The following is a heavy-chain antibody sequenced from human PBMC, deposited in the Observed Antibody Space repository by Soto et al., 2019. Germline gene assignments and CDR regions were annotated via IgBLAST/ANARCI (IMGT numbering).Heavy chain of an antibody. Sequence: EVQLLESGGGLVQPGGSLRLSCAASGFTFNSYAMSWVRQSPGKGLEWVSAISGSGGLTYYADSVEGRFTISRDNSKNTLYLQSTRLRAEDTAVYYCANDPRPGSYYAFDIWGQGTMVTVS. J-gene: IGHJ3*02. CDR3: ANDPRPGSYYAFDI. CDR2: ISGSGGLT. D-gene: IGHD4-4*01. V-gene: IGHV3-23*01. CDR1: GFTFNSYA.